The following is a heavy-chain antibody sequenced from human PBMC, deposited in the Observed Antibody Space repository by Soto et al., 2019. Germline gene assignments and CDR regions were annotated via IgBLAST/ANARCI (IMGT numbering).Heavy chain of an antibody. CDR3: AADPYYYDSSNYYSFDY. D-gene: IGHD3-22*01. CDR1: GFTFSSSA. CDR2: IVVGSGST. V-gene: IGHV1-58*01. Sequence: SVKVSCKASGFTFSSSAVQWVRQARGQRLEWIGWIVVGSGSTNYAQNFQERVTITRDMSTSTAYMELSSLRSKDTAVYYCAADPYYYDSSNYYSFDYWGQGTLVTVSS. J-gene: IGHJ4*02.